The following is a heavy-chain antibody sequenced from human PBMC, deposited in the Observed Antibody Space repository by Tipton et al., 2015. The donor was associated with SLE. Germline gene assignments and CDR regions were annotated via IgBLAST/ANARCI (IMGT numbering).Heavy chain of an antibody. D-gene: IGHD3-22*01. J-gene: IGHJ5*02. CDR1: GGSFSGYY. Sequence: TLSLTCAVYGGSFSGYYWTWIRQPPGKGLELIGYIYYSRTTNYKPSLKSRVTISVDTSNNQFSLKLSSVTAADTAVYYCARGGGSGYYFGGNWFDPWGQGTLVAVSS. CDR3: ARGGGSGYYFGGNWFDP. CDR2: IYYSRTT. V-gene: IGHV4-59*08.